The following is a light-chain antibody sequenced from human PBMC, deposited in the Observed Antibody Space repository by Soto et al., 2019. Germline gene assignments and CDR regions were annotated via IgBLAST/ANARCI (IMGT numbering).Light chain of an antibody. CDR1: QDVSSW. CDR2: GAT. CDR3: QQANSFLWT. V-gene: IGKV1-12*02. Sequence: DIQMTQSPSSVSASVGDRVTITCRATQDVSSWLAWYQQKPGKAPKLLIYGATSLQSGVPSRFSGSGSGTDFTLTISSLQPEDSATYYCQQANSFLWTFGQGTKVEIK. J-gene: IGKJ1*01.